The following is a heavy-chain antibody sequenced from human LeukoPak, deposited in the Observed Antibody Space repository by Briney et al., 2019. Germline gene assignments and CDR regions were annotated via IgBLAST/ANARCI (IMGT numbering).Heavy chain of an antibody. V-gene: IGHV3-23*01. Sequence: PGGSLRLSCAASGFTFSSYAMSWVRQAPGKGLEWVSAISGSGGSTYYADSVKGRFTISRDNSKSTLYLQMNSLRAEDTAVYYCARDRKATNQYFDYWGQGTLVTVSS. D-gene: IGHD5-12*01. CDR2: ISGSGGST. J-gene: IGHJ4*02. CDR1: GFTFSSYA. CDR3: ARDRKATNQYFDY.